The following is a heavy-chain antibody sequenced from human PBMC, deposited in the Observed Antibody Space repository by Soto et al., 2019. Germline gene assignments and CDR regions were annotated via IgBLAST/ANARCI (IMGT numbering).Heavy chain of an antibody. Sequence: QVQLVESGGGVVQPGGSLRLSCAASGFTFSTFAIHWVRQAPGKGLAWVAAISANGYNQFYGDSVKGRFIFFRDNYSNTRDLPRNTVRVQDTALYHWVRDASEDCRGDSCYADLQNWGQGTLVTVSS. CDR3: VRDASEDCRGDSCYADLQN. D-gene: IGHD2-15*01. V-gene: IGHV3-30*04. J-gene: IGHJ1*01. CDR1: GFTFSTFA. CDR2: ISANGYNQ.